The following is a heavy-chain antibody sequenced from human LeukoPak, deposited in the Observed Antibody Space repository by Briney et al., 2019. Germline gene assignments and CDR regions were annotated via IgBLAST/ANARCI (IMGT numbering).Heavy chain of an antibody. Sequence: ASVKVSCKASGYTFTYYYIHWVRQAPGHGLEWMGIINPSGDSTNYAQKFQGRVTMTRDTSTSTVYMELSSLRSEDTAVYYCAREAIAAAEDWFDPWGQGTLVIVSS. J-gene: IGHJ5*02. CDR3: AREAIAAAEDWFDP. CDR1: GYTFTYYY. D-gene: IGHD6-13*01. CDR2: INPSGDST. V-gene: IGHV1-46*01.